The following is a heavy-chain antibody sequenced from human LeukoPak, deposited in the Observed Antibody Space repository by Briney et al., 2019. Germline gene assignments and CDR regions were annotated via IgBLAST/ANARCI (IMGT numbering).Heavy chain of an antibody. Sequence: SETLSLTCTVSGGSISSGSYYWSWIRQPPGKGLEWIGEINHSGSTNYNPSLKSRVTISVDTSKNQFSLKLSSVTAADTAVYYCARGVRWWWPREYFDYWGQGTLVTVSS. D-gene: IGHD2-21*01. CDR3: ARGVRWWWPREYFDY. J-gene: IGHJ4*02. CDR2: INHSGST. CDR1: GGSISSGSYY. V-gene: IGHV4-39*07.